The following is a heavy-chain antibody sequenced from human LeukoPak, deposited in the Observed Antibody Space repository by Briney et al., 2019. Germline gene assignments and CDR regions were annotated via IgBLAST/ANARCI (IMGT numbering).Heavy chain of an antibody. Sequence: GSLRLSCAASGFTFSSYSMNWVRQAPGKGLEGGSYISSSSSTLYYADSVKGRFTISRDNAKNSLYLQMKSLRDEDTAVYYCARDTSSYSRSWYHPHYYSGMDLWGQGTTVTVSS. V-gene: IGHV3-48*02. CDR1: GFTFSSYS. J-gene: IGHJ6*02. CDR2: ISSSSSTL. CDR3: ARDTSSYSRSWYHPHYYSGMDL. D-gene: IGHD6-13*01.